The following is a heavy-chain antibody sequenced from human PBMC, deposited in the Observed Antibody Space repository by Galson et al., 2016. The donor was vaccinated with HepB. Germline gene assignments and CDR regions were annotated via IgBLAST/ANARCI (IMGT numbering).Heavy chain of an antibody. CDR3: AYDYGDYNFDY. CDR2: INPSGGST. V-gene: IGHV1-46*01. Sequence: SVKVSCKASGYAFASYNMHWVRQAPGQGLEWMGIINPSGGSTNYAQKFQGRVTVTRDTSTSTVYMELSSLRSEDTAVYYRAYDYGDYNFDYWGQGTLVTVPS. D-gene: IGHD4-17*01. CDR1: GYAFASYN. J-gene: IGHJ4*02.